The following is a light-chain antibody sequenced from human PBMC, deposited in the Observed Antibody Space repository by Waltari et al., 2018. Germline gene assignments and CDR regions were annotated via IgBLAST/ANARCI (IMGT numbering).Light chain of an antibody. CDR3: GAWDSSLTAYV. V-gene: IGLV1-51*01. J-gene: IGLJ1*01. Sequence: QSVLTQPPSVSAPPRQTVTISCSGSTSNIGNFYVYWYQQLPGTVPKLLVYDTYKRPSGIPDRFFGAKSGTSATLGITGLQTGDEAHYYCGAWDSSLTAYVFGTGTEVTVL. CDR1: TSNIGNFY. CDR2: DTY.